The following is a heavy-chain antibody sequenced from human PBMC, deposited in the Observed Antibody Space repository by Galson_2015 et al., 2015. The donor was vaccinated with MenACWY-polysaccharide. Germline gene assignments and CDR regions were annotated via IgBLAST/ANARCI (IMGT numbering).Heavy chain of an antibody. CDR2: MNPNSGNT. Sequence: SVKVSCKASGYTFSSYDINWVRQTAGQGLEWMGWMNPNSGNTGYAQTFQGRVTMTRNTSISIAYMELSSLRSEDTAVYYCARRGKYHYDSSGYLNWFDPWGQGTLVTVSS. CDR3: ARRGKYHYDSSGYLNWFDP. CDR1: GYTFSSYD. J-gene: IGHJ5*02. V-gene: IGHV1-8*01. D-gene: IGHD3-22*01.